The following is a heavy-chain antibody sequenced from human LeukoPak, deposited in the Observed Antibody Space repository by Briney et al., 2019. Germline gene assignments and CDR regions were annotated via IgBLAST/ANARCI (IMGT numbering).Heavy chain of an antibody. J-gene: IGHJ6*03. D-gene: IGHD1-1*01. CDR3: ARADWNYDYYYYMDV. V-gene: IGHV3-23*01. CDR2: ISGSGGST. Sequence: GGSLRLSCAASGFTFSSYAMSWVRQAPGKGLEWVSAISGSGGSTSYADSVKGRFTISRDNAKNTLYLQMNSLRAEDTAVYYCARADWNYDYYYYMDVWGKGTTVTVSS. CDR1: GFTFSSYA.